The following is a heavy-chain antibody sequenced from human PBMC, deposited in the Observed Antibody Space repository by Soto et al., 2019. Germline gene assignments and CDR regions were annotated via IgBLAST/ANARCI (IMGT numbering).Heavy chain of an antibody. J-gene: IGHJ6*02. D-gene: IGHD6-19*01. CDR3: ATDRSSTYYYSGMDL. CDR2: ISYDGSNP. Sequence: QVQLVESGGGVVQPGRSLRLSCAASGFSFSRHGMHWVRQAPGKGLEWVAVISYDGSNPDYADSVKGRFSISRDNSKNTMYLQMNRRRVEDSAVYYCATDRSSTYYYSGMDLWGQGTTVTVSS. CDR1: GFSFSRHG. V-gene: IGHV3-30-3*01.